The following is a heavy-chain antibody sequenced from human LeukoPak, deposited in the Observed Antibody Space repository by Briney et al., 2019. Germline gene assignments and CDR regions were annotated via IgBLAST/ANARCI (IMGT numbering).Heavy chain of an antibody. J-gene: IGHJ4*02. D-gene: IGHD3-9*01. V-gene: IGHV3-23*01. CDR2: LTASGETT. Sequence: GGSLRLSCAASGSTFSSYAMSWVRQAPGKGLEWVSALTASGETTYYADSVKGRFTISRDNSKNTLFLQMNSLRAEDTAVYYCAANGESTDWHWNYWGQGTLVSVSS. CDR3: AANGESTDWHWNY. CDR1: GSTFSSYA.